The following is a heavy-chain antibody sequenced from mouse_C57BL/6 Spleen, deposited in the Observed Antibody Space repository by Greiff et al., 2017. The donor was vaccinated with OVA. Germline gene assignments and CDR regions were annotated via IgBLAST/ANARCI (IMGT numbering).Heavy chain of an antibody. J-gene: IGHJ2*01. V-gene: IGHV1-54*01. D-gene: IGHD2-3*01. CDR1: GYAFPNYL. Sequence: VQLQQSGAELVRPGTSVKVSCKASGYAFPNYLLEWVKQRPGQGLEWIGVINPGSGGTNYNEKFKGKATLTADKSSSTAYMQLSSLTSEDSAVYFCAKGGLYDGYPYYFDYWGQGTTLTVSS. CDR3: AKGGLYDGYPYYFDY. CDR2: INPGSGGT.